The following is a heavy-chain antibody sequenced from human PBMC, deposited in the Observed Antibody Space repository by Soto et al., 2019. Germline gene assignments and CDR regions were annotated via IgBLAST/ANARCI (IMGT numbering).Heavy chain of an antibody. J-gene: IGHJ4*02. V-gene: IGHV3-21*01. CDR2: ISSSSSYI. CDR1: GFTFSSYS. CDR3: ARDPQRYSYGYPGLDY. D-gene: IGHD5-18*01. Sequence: GGSLRLSCAASGFTFSSYSMNWVRQAPGKGLEWVSSISSSSSYIYYADSVKGRFTISRDNAKNSLYLQMNSLRAEDTAVYYCARDPQRYSYGYPGLDYWGQGTLVTVSS.